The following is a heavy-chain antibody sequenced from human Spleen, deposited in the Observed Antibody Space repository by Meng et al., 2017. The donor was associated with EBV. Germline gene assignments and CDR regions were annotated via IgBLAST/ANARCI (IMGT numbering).Heavy chain of an antibody. J-gene: IGHJ2*01. CDR2: LNTNTGNP. D-gene: IGHD4-23*01. CDR3: VRENDYGGNFWYFDL. CDR1: GYSFSKYT. V-gene: IGHV7-4-1*02. Sequence: QVQLVQSGSEFKKPGGSVKVSCKTSGYSFSKYTLNWVRQAPGQGLEWLGRLNTNTGNPTYAQAFTGRFVLSLDTSVNTAYLEISSLEAEDTAVYYCVRENDYGGNFWYFDLWGRGTLVTVSS.